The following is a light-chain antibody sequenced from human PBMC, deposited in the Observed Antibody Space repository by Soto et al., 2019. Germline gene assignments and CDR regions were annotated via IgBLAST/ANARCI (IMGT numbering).Light chain of an antibody. Sequence: QSALTQPASVSGSPGQSITISCTGTSSDIGGYSYVSWYQQHPDKAPKLMIYEVSHRPSGVSNRFSGSKSGTSASLAIRGLRSEDEADYYCAAWDDSLSGLYVFGTGTKLTVL. J-gene: IGLJ1*01. CDR3: AAWDDSLSGLYV. CDR1: SSDIGGYSY. V-gene: IGLV2-14*01. CDR2: EVS.